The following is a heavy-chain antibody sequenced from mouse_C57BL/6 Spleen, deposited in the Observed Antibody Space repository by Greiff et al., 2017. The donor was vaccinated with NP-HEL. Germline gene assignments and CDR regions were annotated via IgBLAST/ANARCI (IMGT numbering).Heavy chain of an antibody. J-gene: IGHJ1*03. D-gene: IGHD2-1*01. CDR3: ASYGNYVYFDV. CDR2: IHPSDSDT. Sequence: QVQLKQPGAELVKPGASVKVSCKASGYTFTSYWMHWVKQRPGQGLEWIGRIHPSDSDTNYNQKFKGKATLTVDKSSSTAYMQLSSLTSEDSAVYYCASYGNYVYFDVWGTGTTVTVSS. V-gene: IGHV1-74*01. CDR1: GYTFTSYW.